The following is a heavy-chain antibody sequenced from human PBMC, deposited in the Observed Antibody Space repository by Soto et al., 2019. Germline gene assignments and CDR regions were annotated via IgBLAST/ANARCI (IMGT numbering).Heavy chain of an antibody. Sequence: QVQLVQSGAEVKKPGSSVNVSCKASGGTFSIYTISWVRQAPGQGLEWMGRLTPILGITNYAQKFQGRVTNTEDKSTSTAYMELNSLRFEDTAVYYCARAPAYSSASQINYGMDVWGQGTTVTVSS. D-gene: IGHD6-19*01. CDR3: ARAPAYSSASQINYGMDV. J-gene: IGHJ6*02. CDR1: GGTFSIYT. V-gene: IGHV1-69*04. CDR2: LTPILGIT.